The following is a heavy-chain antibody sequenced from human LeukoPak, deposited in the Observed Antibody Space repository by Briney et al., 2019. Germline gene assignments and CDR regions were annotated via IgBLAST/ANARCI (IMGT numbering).Heavy chain of an antibody. V-gene: IGHV3-7*01. CDR2: IKQDGSEK. CDR3: ARGSMVRGVISRYYFDY. J-gene: IGHJ4*02. Sequence: GGSLRLSCAASGFTFSSYWMSWVRQAPGKGLEWVANIKQDGSEKYYVDSVKGRFTISRDNAKNSLYLQMNSLRAEDTAVYYCARGSMVRGVISRYYFDYWGQGTLVTVSS. D-gene: IGHD3-10*01. CDR1: GFTFSSYW.